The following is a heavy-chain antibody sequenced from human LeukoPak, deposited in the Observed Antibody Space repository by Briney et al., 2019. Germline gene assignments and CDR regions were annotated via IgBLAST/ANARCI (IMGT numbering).Heavy chain of an antibody. Sequence: RLSXAXSGFTFSNAWMSWVRQAPGKGLEWVGRIKSKTDDRTTDYAERGKGRFTIAREDAKDTLYLQMNSLKTEDTAVYYCTTDLVVVPAAMNYWGQGTLVTVSS. J-gene: IGHJ4*02. D-gene: IGHD2-2*01. CDR2: IKSKTDDRTT. CDR1: GFTFSNAW. V-gene: IGHV3-15*01. CDR3: TTDLVVVPAAMNY.